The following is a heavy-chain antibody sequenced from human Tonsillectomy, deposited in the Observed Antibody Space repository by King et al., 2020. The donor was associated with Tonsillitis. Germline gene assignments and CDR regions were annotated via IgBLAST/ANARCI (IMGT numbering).Heavy chain of an antibody. D-gene: IGHD4-17*01. CDR1: GFSLNTSGMC. Sequence: VTLQESGPALVKPTQTLTLTCTFSGFSLNTSGMCVSWIRQPPRKALEWLALIDLGDDKYYSTSLRTRLTISKDTSKNQVVLTMTNIDPVDTATYYCARIRGSNDYANHGAFDIWGQGTMVTVSS. J-gene: IGHJ3*02. V-gene: IGHV2-70*01. CDR2: IDLGDDK. CDR3: ARIRGSNDYANHGAFDI.